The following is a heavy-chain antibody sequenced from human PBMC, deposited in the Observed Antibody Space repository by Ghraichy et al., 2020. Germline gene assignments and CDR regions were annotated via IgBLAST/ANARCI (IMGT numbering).Heavy chain of an antibody. V-gene: IGHV4-34*01. Sequence: SETLSLTCAVSDGSFRNYFWSWIRHPPGKGLEWIGKITDSGGTTYSPSPERRVSISVNTSKNQFSLRMTSVPAADTAVYFCARGTPGVAAAGTWKVWGQGTLVTVAS. CDR3: ARGTPGVAAAGTWKV. CDR1: DGSFRNYF. J-gene: IGHJ4*02. D-gene: IGHD6-13*01. CDR2: ITDSGGT.